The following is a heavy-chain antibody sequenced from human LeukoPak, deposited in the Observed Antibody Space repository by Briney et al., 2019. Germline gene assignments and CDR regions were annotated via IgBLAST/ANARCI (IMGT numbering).Heavy chain of an antibody. J-gene: IGHJ4*02. CDR1: GGSISSHY. CDR3: ARDLGGYYNFDY. D-gene: IGHD3-3*01. CDR2: IHYSGST. V-gene: IGHV4-59*11. Sequence: SETLSLTCTISGGSISSHYWTWIRQSPGKGLEWIGYIHYSGSTSYNPSLKNRVTISVDTSKNQFSLKLSSVTAADTAVYYCARDLGGYYNFDYWGQGTLVTVSS.